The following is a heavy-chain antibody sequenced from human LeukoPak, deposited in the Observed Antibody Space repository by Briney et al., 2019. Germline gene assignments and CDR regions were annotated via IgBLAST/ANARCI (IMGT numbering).Heavy chain of an antibody. V-gene: IGHV3-23*01. CDR2: ISNNGGYT. D-gene: IGHD2-15*01. J-gene: IGHJ4*02. CDR1: GFTFSSSA. CDR3: AKQLGYRSDGSCYFPY. Sequence: PGGSLRLSCAASGFTFSSSAMSWVRQAPGKGLEWVSAISNNGGYTYYADSVQDRFTISRDNSKSTLCLQMNSLRAEDTAVYYCAKQLGYRSDGSCYFPYWGQGTLVTVSS.